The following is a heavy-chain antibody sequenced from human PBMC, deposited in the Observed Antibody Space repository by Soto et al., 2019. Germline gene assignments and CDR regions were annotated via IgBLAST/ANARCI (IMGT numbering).Heavy chain of an antibody. CDR2: IIPMFGTA. Sequence: QVQLVQSGADVKKPGSSVKVSCKASGGTFSSDAISWVRQAPGQGLEWMGGIIPMFGTAHYAQKFEGRVTITEDESTRTAYMELSSLRSEDTAVYYCARTDVYNYGPYWYFDLWGRGTLVTVSS. V-gene: IGHV1-69*01. J-gene: IGHJ2*01. D-gene: IGHD5-18*01. CDR3: ARTDVYNYGPYWYFDL. CDR1: GGTFSSDA.